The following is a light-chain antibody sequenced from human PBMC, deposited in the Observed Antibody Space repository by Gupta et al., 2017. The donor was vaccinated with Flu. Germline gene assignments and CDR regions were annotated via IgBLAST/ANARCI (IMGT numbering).Light chain of an antibody. CDR2: AAS. CDR3: QQLNSYPLT. Sequence: DIQLTQSPSFLSASVGDRVTITCRASQGISSYLAWYQQKPGKAPKVLIYAASTLQSGVPSRFSGSGSGTDFTLTISILQPEDLATYYCQQLNSYPLTFGGGTKVEIK. V-gene: IGKV1-9*01. J-gene: IGKJ4*01. CDR1: QGISSY.